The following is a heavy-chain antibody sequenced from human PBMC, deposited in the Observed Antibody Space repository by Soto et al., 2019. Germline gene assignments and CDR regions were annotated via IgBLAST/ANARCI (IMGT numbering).Heavy chain of an antibody. J-gene: IGHJ4*02. Sequence: QVQLQESGPGLVKPSETLSLTCTVSGGSISSYYWSWIRQPPGKGLEWIGYIYYSGSTNYNPSLKSRVTSSVDTSKNQFSLKLSSVTAADTAVYYCARDREGVRFDYWGQGTLVTVSS. CDR3: ARDREGVRFDY. D-gene: IGHD3-10*01. V-gene: IGHV4-59*01. CDR2: IYYSGST. CDR1: GGSISSYY.